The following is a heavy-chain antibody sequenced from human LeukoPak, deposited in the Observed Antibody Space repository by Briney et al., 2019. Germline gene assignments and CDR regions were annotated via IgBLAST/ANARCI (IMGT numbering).Heavy chain of an antibody. CDR3: ARDQEYSGSYYRYFDY. Sequence: PSETPSLTCTVSGGSLSSYYWSWIRQPQGKGLEWIGYIYSRGLTRGSTNYNPSLKSRVTISVDTSKNQFSLKLSSVTAADTAVYYCARDQEYSGSYYRYFDYWGQGALVTVSS. CDR1: GGSLSSYY. V-gene: IGHV4-59*01. D-gene: IGHD1-26*01. CDR2: IYSRGLTRGST. J-gene: IGHJ4*02.